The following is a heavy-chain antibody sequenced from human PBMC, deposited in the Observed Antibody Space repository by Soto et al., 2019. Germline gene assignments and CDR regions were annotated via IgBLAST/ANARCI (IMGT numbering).Heavy chain of an antibody. V-gene: IGHV3-30*18. CDR3: AKDESPVGYYYGSGSYYTLPYGMDV. Sequence: GGSLRLSCAASGFTFSSYGMHWVRQAPGKGLEWVAVISYDGSNKYYADFVKGRFTISRDNSKNTLYLQMNSLRAEDTAVYYCAKDESPVGYYYGSGSYYTLPYGMDVWGQGTTVTVSS. J-gene: IGHJ6*02. D-gene: IGHD3-10*01. CDR2: ISYDGSNK. CDR1: GFTFSSYG.